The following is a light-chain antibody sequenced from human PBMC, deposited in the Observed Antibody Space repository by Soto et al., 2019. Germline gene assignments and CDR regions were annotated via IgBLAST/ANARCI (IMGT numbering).Light chain of an antibody. CDR3: KQYGSSGT. CDR1: QSVSSY. Sequence: EIVLTQSPATLSFSPGERATLSCRASQSVSSYLACYQQKPGQAPRLLIYGASSRATGIPDRFSGRGSGTDFTLTISRLEPEDLAVYYCKQYGSSGTFGQGNKGDIK. CDR2: GAS. J-gene: IGKJ1*01. V-gene: IGKV3-20*01.